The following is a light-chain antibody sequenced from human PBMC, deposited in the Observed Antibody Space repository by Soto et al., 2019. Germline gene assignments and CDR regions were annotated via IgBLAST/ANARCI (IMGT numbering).Light chain of an antibody. J-gene: IGLJ2*01. V-gene: IGLV1-51*01. CDR2: DNN. Sequence: QSALTQPPSVSAAPGQKVTISCSGSSSNIGNSYVSWYQQLPGTAPKLLIYDNNKRPSGIPDRFSGSKSGTSAALGITGLQTGDEADYYCGTWDNSLTAVVFGGGTKLTVL. CDR3: GTWDNSLTAVV. CDR1: SSNIGNSY.